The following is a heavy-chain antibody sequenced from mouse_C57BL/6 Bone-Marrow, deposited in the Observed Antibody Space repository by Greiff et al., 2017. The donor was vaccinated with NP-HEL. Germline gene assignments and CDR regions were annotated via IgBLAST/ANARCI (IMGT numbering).Heavy chain of an antibody. Sequence: VKLMESGAELVRPGTSVKMSCKASGYTFTNYWIGWAKQRPGHGLEWIGDIYPGGGYTNYNEKFKGKATLTADKSSSTAYMQFSSLTSEDSAIYYCARPVVASKGWYFDVWGTGTTVTVSS. J-gene: IGHJ1*03. V-gene: IGHV1-63*01. CDR3: ARPVVASKGWYFDV. D-gene: IGHD1-1*01. CDR2: IYPGGGYT. CDR1: GYTFTNYW.